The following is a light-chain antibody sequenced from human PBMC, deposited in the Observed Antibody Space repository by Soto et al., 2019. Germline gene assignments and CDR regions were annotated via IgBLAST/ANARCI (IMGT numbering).Light chain of an antibody. V-gene: IGLV2-11*01. CDR1: SSDIGGYDY. CDR3: CSYAGNYIWV. Sequence: QSALTQPRSVSGSPGQSVSISCAGTSSDIGGYDYVSWYQQHAGKAPQLMIFDVTKRPSGVPDRFSGSKSGNTASLTISGLQAEDEADYYCCSYAGNYIWVFGGGTKLTVL. CDR2: DVT. J-gene: IGLJ3*02.